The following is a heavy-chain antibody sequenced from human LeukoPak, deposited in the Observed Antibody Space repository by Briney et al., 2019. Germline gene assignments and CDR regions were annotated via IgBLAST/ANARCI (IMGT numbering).Heavy chain of an antibody. CDR1: GGTFSSYA. V-gene: IGHV1-69*13. J-gene: IGHJ4*02. D-gene: IGHD2-2*01. CDR2: IIPIFGTA. CDR3: ARSLGYCSSISCYYDY. Sequence: ASVKVSCKASGGTFSSYAISWVRQAPGQGLEWMGGIIPIFGTANYAQKFQGRITITADESTSTAYMELSSLRSEDMAVYYCARSLGYCSSISCYYDYWGQGTLVTVSS.